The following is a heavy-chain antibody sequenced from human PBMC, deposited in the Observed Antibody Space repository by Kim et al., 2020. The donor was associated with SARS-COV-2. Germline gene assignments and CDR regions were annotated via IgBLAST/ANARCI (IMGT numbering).Heavy chain of an antibody. V-gene: IGHV3-15*01. CDR3: TTEPNDYYDEFDH. Sequence: GGSLRLSCAASGFTFSYAWMNWVRQAPGKGLEWLGRIKSKRDGGAIDYAAAVKGRFTISRDDSSTTLYLQMRRLYIEDTGVYYCTTEPNDYYDEFDHWCLGTLVPVSS. CDR1: GFTFSYAW. J-gene: IGHJ4*02. D-gene: IGHD3-22*01. CDR2: IKSKRDGGAI.